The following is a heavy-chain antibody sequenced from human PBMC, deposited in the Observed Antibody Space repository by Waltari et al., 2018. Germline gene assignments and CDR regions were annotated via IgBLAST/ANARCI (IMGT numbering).Heavy chain of an antibody. CDR2: IYYRGST. CDR1: GGSISSHY. D-gene: IGHD5-18*01. J-gene: IGHJ4*02. Sequence: QVPLQESGPGLVKPSETLSLPCTVPGGSISSHYWSWIRQPPGKGLEWTGYIYYRGSTNYNHALKRRVTISVDTSKNQFSLKLSSGTAADTAVNYCARDLTAQGIGYWGQGTLVTVSS. V-gene: IGHV4-59*11. CDR3: ARDLTAQGIGY.